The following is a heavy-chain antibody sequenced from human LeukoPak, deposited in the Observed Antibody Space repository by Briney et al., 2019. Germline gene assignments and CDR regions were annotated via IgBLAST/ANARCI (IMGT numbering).Heavy chain of an antibody. Sequence: GGSLRLSCAASGLTFSSYSMNWVRQTPGKGLEWVSYINSGSSTIYYADSVKGRFTISRDNAKNSLYLQMTSLTAEDTAVYYCARDRGAYCGGDCYLGFDYWGRGTLVTVSS. J-gene: IGHJ4*01. CDR2: INSGSSTI. CDR1: GLTFSSYS. V-gene: IGHV3-48*04. CDR3: ARDRGAYCGGDCYLGFDY. D-gene: IGHD2-21*02.